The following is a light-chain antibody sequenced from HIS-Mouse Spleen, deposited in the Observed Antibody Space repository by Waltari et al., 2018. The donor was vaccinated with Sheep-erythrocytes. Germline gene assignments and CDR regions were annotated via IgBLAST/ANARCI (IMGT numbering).Light chain of an antibody. J-gene: IGLJ2*01. Sequence: SYELTQPPSVSVSPGQTASITCSGDKLGDKYACWYQQKPGQSPVLVIDQDSKRPSGIPERFPGSNAGNTAPLTISGTQAMDEADYYCQAWDSSTAVVFGGGTKLTVL. CDR1: KLGDKY. V-gene: IGLV3-1*01. CDR2: QDS. CDR3: QAWDSSTAVV.